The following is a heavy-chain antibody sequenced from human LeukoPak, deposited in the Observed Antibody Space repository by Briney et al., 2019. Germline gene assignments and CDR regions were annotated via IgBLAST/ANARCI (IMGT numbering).Heavy chain of an antibody. CDR1: GFMFGSFS. Sequence: PGGSLRLSCAASGFMFGSFSMSWVRQAPGRGLEWVSSISSSGSVTYYADSVKGRFTVSKDNARNSLHLQMNNLAVEDTATYFCARGQPDSGGHYYSWYFDYWGQGTPVTVSS. CDR2: ISSSGSVT. J-gene: IGHJ4*02. D-gene: IGHD3-22*01. CDR3: ARGQPDSGGHYYSWYFDY. V-gene: IGHV3-21*01.